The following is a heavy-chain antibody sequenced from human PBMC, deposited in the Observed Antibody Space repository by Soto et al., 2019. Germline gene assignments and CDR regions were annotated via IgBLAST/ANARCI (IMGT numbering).Heavy chain of an antibody. CDR1: GFTFSSYA. Sequence: PGGSLRLSCSASGFTFSSYAMHWVRQAPGKGLEYVSAISSNGGSTYYADSVKGRFTISRDNSKNTLYLQMSSLRAEDTAVYYCVKDQGDYYGSGTSAYWGQGTLVTVSS. D-gene: IGHD3-10*01. V-gene: IGHV3-64D*08. J-gene: IGHJ4*02. CDR3: VKDQGDYYGSGTSAY. CDR2: ISSNGGST.